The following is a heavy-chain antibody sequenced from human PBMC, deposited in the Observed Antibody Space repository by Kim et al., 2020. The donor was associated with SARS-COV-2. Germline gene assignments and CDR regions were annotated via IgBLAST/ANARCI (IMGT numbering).Heavy chain of an antibody. D-gene: IGHD3-9*01. CDR3: GKARYFDWLLGRTADNYFDA. CDR1: GENFRAYY. Sequence: SETLSLTCAVYGENFRAYYWSWIRQPPGKGLEWIGETNHRGTTNYNPSLKSRVTISVDTSKSQFSLKLSSVTAADTAVYYCGKARYFDWLLGRTADNYFDAWGQGALVTVSS. V-gene: IGHV4-34*01. J-gene: IGHJ5*02. CDR2: TNHRGTT.